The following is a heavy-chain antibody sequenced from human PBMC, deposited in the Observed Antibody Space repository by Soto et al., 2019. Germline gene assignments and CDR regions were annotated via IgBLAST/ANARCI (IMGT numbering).Heavy chain of an antibody. J-gene: IGHJ4*02. V-gene: IGHV4-31*02. CDR3: ARGNSGYDYSIDY. CDR2: IYYSGST. Sequence: SETLCVTSSVAGGSLGGGGCYWIWIRPHPGKGLEWIGYIYYSGSTYYNPSLKSRVTISVDTSKNQFSLKLSSVTAADTAVYYCARGNSGYDYSIDYWGQGILVTVSS. D-gene: IGHD5-12*01. CDR1: GGSLGGGGCY.